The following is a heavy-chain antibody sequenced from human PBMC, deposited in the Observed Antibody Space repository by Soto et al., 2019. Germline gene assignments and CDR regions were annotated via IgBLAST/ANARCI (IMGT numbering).Heavy chain of an antibody. CDR2: IDGSGTTK. J-gene: IGHJ4*02. Sequence: EVQLLESGGGLVQPGGSLRLSCGVSGFTFNDFEMNWVRQAPGQGLEWLAYIDGSGTTKKYADAVRGRFTISRDNPNNSLFLQMSSRSAADTAIYYCTRGFVRFNYWGQGTLVSFSS. V-gene: IGHV3-48*03. CDR1: GFTFNDFE. CDR3: TRGFVRFNY.